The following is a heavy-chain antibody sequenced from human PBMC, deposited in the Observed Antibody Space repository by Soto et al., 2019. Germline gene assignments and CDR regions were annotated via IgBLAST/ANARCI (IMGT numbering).Heavy chain of an antibody. D-gene: IGHD6-19*01. V-gene: IGHV3-30*18. Sequence: VQLVESGGGVVQLGRSLRLSCAASGFTFSDYAMHWVRQAPGKGLEWVAVVSHDGRTTHYADSVKGRFTISRDSSKNTVSLEMTSLRAEDTAVYYCAKGGRQWLVTSDFNYWGQGALVTVSS. CDR1: GFTFSDYA. CDR2: VSHDGRTT. J-gene: IGHJ4*02. CDR3: AKGGRQWLVTSDFNY.